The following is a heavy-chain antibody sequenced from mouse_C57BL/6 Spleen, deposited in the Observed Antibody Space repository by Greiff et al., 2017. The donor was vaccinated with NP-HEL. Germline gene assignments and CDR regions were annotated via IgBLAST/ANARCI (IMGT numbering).Heavy chain of an antibody. Sequence: EVQVVESGGDLVKPGGSLKLSCAASGFTFSSYGMSWVRQTPDKRLEWVATISSGGSYTYYPDSVKGRFTISRDNAKNTLYLQMSSLKSEDTAMYYCARHVLITTVVATKDAMDYWGQGTSVTVSS. V-gene: IGHV5-6*01. CDR2: ISSGGSYT. J-gene: IGHJ4*01. D-gene: IGHD1-1*01. CDR3: ARHVLITTVVATKDAMDY. CDR1: GFTFSSYG.